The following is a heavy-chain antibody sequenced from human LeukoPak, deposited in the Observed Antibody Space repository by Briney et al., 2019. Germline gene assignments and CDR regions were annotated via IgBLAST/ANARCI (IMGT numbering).Heavy chain of an antibody. Sequence: TLFPSCPFSGCSISSGGYCWSWIRQHPGEGLGCIAYIYYSGSTYYNPSLKSRVTISVDTSKNQFSLKLSSVTAADTAVYYCARSVRRDGPFDYWGQGTLVTVSS. V-gene: IGHV4-31*03. CDR2: IYYSGST. J-gene: IGHJ4*02. D-gene: IGHD5-24*01. CDR3: ARSVRRDGPFDY. CDR1: GCSISSGGYC.